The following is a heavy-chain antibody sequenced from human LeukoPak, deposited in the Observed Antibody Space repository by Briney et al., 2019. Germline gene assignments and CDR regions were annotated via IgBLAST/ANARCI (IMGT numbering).Heavy chain of an antibody. CDR1: GGSFSGYY. D-gene: IGHD3-22*01. CDR3: ARGVRRYFDY. CDR2: INHSGST. J-gene: IGHJ4*02. V-gene: IGHV4-34*01. Sequence: SETLSLTCAVYGGSFSGYYWSWIRQPPGKGLEWIGEINHSGSTDYNPSLKSRVTISVDRSKNQFFLKLSSVTAADTAVYYCARGVRRYFDYWGQGTLVTVSS.